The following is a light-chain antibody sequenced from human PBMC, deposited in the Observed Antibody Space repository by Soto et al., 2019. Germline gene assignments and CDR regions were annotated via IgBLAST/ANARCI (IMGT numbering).Light chain of an antibody. J-gene: IGKJ1*01. V-gene: IGKV1-5*01. Sequence: DTQITHSPCTLDESVVDRVTLTCLASQSISSWLAWYQQKPGKAPKLLIYDASSLESGVPSRFSGSGSGTEFTVTISSLQPEDFATYYCQKFNSYPWTCGKGHKGDIK. CDR3: QKFNSYPWT. CDR1: QSISSW. CDR2: DAS.